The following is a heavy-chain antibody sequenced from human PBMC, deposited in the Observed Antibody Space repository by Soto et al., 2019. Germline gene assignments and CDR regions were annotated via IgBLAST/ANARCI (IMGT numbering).Heavy chain of an antibody. CDR2: ISYDGSNK. D-gene: IGHD2-15*01. Sequence: QVQLVESGGGVVQPGRSLRLSCAASGFMFSSYGMHWVRQAPGKGLEWVAVISYDGSNKYYADSVKGRFTISRDNSKNTLYLQMNSLRAEDTAVYYCAKERCSGGSCYFFDYWGQGTLVTVSS. J-gene: IGHJ4*02. CDR3: AKERCSGGSCYFFDY. V-gene: IGHV3-30*18. CDR1: GFMFSSYG.